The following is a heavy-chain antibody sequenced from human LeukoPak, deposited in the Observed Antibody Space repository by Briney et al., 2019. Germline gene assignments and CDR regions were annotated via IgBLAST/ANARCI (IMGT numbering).Heavy chain of an antibody. CDR1: GYSFISYW. V-gene: IGHV5-51*01. J-gene: IGHJ4*02. CDR3: ARVDSNSWSNVYYFDC. Sequence: PGESLKISCKGSGYSFISYWIGWVRRMPGKGLEWMGIIYAGDSDTKYSPSFQGQVTISADKSINTAYLQWSSLKASDTAMYYCARVDSNSWSNVYYFDCWGQGTLLTVSS. D-gene: IGHD6-13*01. CDR2: IYAGDSDT.